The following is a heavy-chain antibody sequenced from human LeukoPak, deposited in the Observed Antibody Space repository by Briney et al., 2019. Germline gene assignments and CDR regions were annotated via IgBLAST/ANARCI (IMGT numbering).Heavy chain of an antibody. J-gene: IGHJ3*02. CDR3: ARARDGVCYTICLGAFDI. D-gene: IGHD2-8*01. CDR1: GGTFSSYA. Sequence: SVKVSCKASGGTFSSYAISWVRQAPGQGLEWMGGIIPIFGTANYAQKFQGRATITADESTSTAYMELSSLRSEDTAVYYCARARDGVCYTICLGAFDIWGQGTMVTVSS. CDR2: IIPIFGTA. V-gene: IGHV1-69*13.